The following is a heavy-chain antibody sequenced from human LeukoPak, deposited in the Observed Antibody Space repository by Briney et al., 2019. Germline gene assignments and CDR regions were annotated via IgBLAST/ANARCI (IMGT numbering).Heavy chain of an antibody. CDR1: GFTFSSYS. CDR3: ARGAFDI. V-gene: IGHV3-30*03. J-gene: IGHJ3*02. Sequence: GGSLRLSCAASGFTFSSYSMNWVRQAPGKGLEWVAVISYDGSNKYYADSVKGRFTISRDNSKNTLYLQMNSLRAEDTAVYYCARGAFDIWGQGTMVTVSS. CDR2: ISYDGSNK.